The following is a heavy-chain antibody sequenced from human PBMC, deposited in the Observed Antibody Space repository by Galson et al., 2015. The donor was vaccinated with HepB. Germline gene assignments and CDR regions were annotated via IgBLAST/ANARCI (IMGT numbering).Heavy chain of an antibody. J-gene: IGHJ4*02. D-gene: IGHD5-24*01. CDR3: ARVSGGIGEWEMAATKVPYYFDY. V-gene: IGHV1-69*13. CDR2: IIPIFGTA. Sequence: SVKVSCKASGGTFSSYAISWVRQAPGQGLEWMGGIIPIFGTANYAQKFQGRVTITADESTSTAYMELSSLRSEDTAVYYCARVSGGIGEWEMAATKVPYYFDYWGQGTLVTVSS. CDR1: GGTFSSYA.